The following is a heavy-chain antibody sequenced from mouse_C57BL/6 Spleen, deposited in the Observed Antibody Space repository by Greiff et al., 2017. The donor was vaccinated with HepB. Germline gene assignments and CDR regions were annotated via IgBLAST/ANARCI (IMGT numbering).Heavy chain of an antibody. CDR1: GFTFSSYT. Sequence: EVKLVESGGGLVKPGGSLKLSCAASGFTFSSYTMSWVRQTPEKRLEWVATISGGGGNTYYPDSVKGRFTISRDNAKNTLYLQMSSLRSEDTALYYCARPDGSSYDWYFDVWGTGTTVTVSS. CDR2: ISGGGGNT. D-gene: IGHD1-1*01. CDR3: ARPDGSSYDWYFDV. J-gene: IGHJ1*03. V-gene: IGHV5-9*01.